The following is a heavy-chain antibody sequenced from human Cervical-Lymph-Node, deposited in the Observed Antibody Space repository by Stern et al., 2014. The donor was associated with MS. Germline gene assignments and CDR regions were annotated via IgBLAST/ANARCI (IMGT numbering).Heavy chain of an antibody. CDR3: ARVGGGKGYFSS. D-gene: IGHD3-16*01. CDR1: GFTFSNYR. V-gene: IGHV3-30*03. J-gene: IGHJ5*02. CDR2: SSNDEIDK. Sequence: QIQLVESGGGVVQPGRSLKLSCGASGFTFSNYRMPWVRQVPGKGLAGAAVSSNDEIDKSYANSVKDRLPISRDNLKNTLYLEMSSLRIEDTALYFCARVGGGKGYFSSWGQGTLVTVSS.